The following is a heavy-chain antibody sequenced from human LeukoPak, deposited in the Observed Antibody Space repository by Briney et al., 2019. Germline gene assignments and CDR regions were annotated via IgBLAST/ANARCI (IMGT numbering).Heavy chain of an antibody. CDR3: ARDRRSYYDYWFDP. V-gene: IGHV1-69*04. Sequence: GASVKVSCKASGGTFSSYAISWVRQAPGQGLEWMGRIIPILGIANYAQKFQGRVTITADKSTSTAYMELSSLRSEDTAVYYCARDRRSYYDYWFDPWGQGTLVTVSS. J-gene: IGHJ5*02. CDR2: IIPILGIA. CDR1: GGTFSSYA. D-gene: IGHD1-26*01.